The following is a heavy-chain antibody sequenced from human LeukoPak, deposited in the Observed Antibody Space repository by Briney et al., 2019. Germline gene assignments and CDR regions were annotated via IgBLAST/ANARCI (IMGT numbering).Heavy chain of an antibody. J-gene: IGHJ4*02. D-gene: IGHD3-10*01. Sequence: PGGSLGLSCAASGFTFSDYYMSWIRQAPGKGLEWVSYISSSGSTIYYADSVKGRFTISRDNAKNSLYLQMNSLRAEDTAVYYCARVYYGSGSPRHFDYWGQGTLVTVSS. CDR1: GFTFSDYY. CDR3: ARVYYGSGSPRHFDY. CDR2: ISSSGSTI. V-gene: IGHV3-11*01.